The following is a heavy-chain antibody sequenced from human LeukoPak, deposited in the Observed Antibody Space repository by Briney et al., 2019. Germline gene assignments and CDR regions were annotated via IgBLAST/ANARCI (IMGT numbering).Heavy chain of an antibody. CDR3: AKDLQMATITPFDY. J-gene: IGHJ4*02. Sequence: PGGSLRLSCAASGFTFSSYGMHWVRQAPGKGQEWVAFIRYDGSNKYYADSVKGRFTISRDNSKNTLYLQMNSLRAEDTAVYYCAKDLQMATITPFDYWGQGTLVTVSS. V-gene: IGHV3-30*02. CDR2: IRYDGSNK. D-gene: IGHD5-24*01. CDR1: GFTFSSYG.